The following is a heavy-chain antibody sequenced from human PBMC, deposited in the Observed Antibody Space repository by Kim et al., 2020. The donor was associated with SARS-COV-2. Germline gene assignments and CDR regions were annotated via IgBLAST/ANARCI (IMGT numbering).Heavy chain of an antibody. CDR2: IYYSGST. J-gene: IGHJ3*01. CDR1: GDSISGYY. CDR3: ARGGLPAAGYDAINV. D-gene: IGHD6-13*01. V-gene: IGHV4-59*01. Sequence: SETLSLTCTVSGDSISGYYWSWIRQPPGKGLEWIGSIYYSGSTNYNPSLKSRVTITVDTSKNQFSLKVSSMTAADRAVYYCARGGLPAAGYDAINVWGQGTRVTVSS.